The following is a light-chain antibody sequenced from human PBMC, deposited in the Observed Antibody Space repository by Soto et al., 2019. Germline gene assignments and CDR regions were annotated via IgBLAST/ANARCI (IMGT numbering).Light chain of an antibody. CDR2: AAS. J-gene: IGKJ2*01. CDR1: QGLSSY. Sequence: IQLTQSPSSLSASVGDRVTITCRASQGLSSYLAWYQQKPGKAPKLLIYAASTLQSGVPSRFSGSESGTDFTLTISSLQPEDFAVYYCQQYGSSLYTFGQGTKLEIK. V-gene: IGKV1-9*01. CDR3: QQYGSSLYT.